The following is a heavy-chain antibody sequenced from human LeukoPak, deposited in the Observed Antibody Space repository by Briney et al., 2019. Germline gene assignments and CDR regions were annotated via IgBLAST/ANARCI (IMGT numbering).Heavy chain of an antibody. D-gene: IGHD6-13*01. V-gene: IGHV3-23*01. CDR1: GFAFSSYD. CDR3: AKDRIGQQQLVGVTRFDP. Sequence: GGSLRLSCAASGFAFSSYDMSWVRQAPGKGLELVSAISGSGGSTYYADSVKGRFTISRDNSKNTLYLKMNSLRAEDTAVYYCAKDRIGQQQLVGVTRFDPWGQGTLVTVSS. CDR2: ISGSGGST. J-gene: IGHJ5*02.